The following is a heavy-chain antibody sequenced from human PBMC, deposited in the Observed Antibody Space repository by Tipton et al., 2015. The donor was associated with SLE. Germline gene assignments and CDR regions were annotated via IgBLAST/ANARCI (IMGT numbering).Heavy chain of an antibody. J-gene: IGHJ4*02. CDR1: GDSISNYGSSF. CDR3: ARSSGYCSGNSCSTALDH. CDR2: GPGRT. V-gene: IGHV4-4*08. D-gene: IGHD2-8*02. Sequence: TLSLTCTVSGDSISNYGSSFWRWIRQAPGGGLEWIGYGPGRTNYNPSLKSRVTILVDTSKNQFSLKLSSVTAADTAVYYCARSSGYCSGNSCSTALDHWGLGTLVTVSS.